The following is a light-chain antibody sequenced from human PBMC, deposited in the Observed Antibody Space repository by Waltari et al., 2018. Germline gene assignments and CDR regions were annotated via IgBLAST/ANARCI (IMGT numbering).Light chain of an antibody. V-gene: IGLV3-19*01. CDR2: GQN. CDR3: QSRDSSGHLRV. Sequence: SSELTQDPAVSVALGPTVRITCQGDSVRSYYATWFQQKPGQPPVLVLYGQNNRPAGSPDRFSGSGSGNTASLTITGAQAEDEADYYCQSRDSSGHLRVFGTGTKVTVL. CDR1: SVRSYY. J-gene: IGLJ1*01.